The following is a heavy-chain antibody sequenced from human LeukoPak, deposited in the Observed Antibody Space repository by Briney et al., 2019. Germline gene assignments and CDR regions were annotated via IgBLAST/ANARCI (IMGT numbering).Heavy chain of an antibody. CDR3: ARSVTASFDY. J-gene: IGHJ4*02. CDR2: IKQDGSEK. V-gene: IGHV3-7*01. D-gene: IGHD2-21*02. CDR1: GFTISSYW. Sequence: QPGGSLRLSCAASGFTISSYWMSWVRQAPGKGLEWVANIKQDGSEKYYVDSVKGRFTISRDNAKNSLCLQMNSLRAEDTAVYYCARSVTASFDYWGQGTLVTVSS.